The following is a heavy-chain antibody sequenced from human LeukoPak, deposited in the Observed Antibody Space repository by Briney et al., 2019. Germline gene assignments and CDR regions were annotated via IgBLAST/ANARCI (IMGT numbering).Heavy chain of an antibody. D-gene: IGHD6-19*01. CDR2: MNPNSGNT. V-gene: IGHV1-8*01. CDR1: GYTFTSYD. CDR3: ARVYGRIAVAGRSLGY. J-gene: IGHJ4*02. Sequence: ASVKVSCKASGYTFTSYDINWVRQATGQGLEWMGWMNPNSGNTGYAQKFQGGVTMTRNTSISTAYMELSRLRSDDTAVYYCARVYGRIAVAGRSLGYWGQGTLVTVSS.